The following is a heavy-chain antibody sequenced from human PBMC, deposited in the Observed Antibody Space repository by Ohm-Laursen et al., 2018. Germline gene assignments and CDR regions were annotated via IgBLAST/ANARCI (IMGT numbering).Heavy chain of an antibody. CDR3: AKGQTTENWFDP. J-gene: IGHJ5*02. V-gene: IGHV3-9*01. D-gene: IGHD4-17*01. CDR2: ISWNSGSI. CDR1: GFTFDDYA. Sequence: SLRLSCAASGFTFDDYAIHWVRQAPGKGLEWVSGISWNSGSIGYADSVKGRFTISRDNAKNSLYLQMNSLRAEDTALYYCAKGQTTENWFDPWGQGTLVTVSS.